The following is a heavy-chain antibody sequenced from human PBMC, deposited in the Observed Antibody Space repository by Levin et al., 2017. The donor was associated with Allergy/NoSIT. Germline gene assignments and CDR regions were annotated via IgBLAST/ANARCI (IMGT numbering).Heavy chain of an antibody. CDR1: GFTFSDYY. CDR2: ISASSSYT. V-gene: IGHV3-11*03. J-gene: IGHJ6*02. D-gene: IGHD3-10*01. Sequence: GGSLRLSCTASGFTFSDYYMSWIRQAPGKGLEWLSYISASSSYTNYAVSVNGRFTISRDNAKNALYLQMNSLRAEDTAVYYCARTEMTLSFYYNGMDVWGQGTTVTVSS. CDR3: ARTEMTLSFYYNGMDV.